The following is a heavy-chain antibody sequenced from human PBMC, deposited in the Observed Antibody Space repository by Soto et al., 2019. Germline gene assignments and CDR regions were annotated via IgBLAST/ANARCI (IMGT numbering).Heavy chain of an antibody. V-gene: IGHV3-48*02. CDR3: ARDPTSDYGEWLSAFDI. CDR1: GFTFSSYS. Sequence: EVQLVESGGGLVQPGGSLRLSCAASGFTFSSYSMNWVRQAPGKGLEWVSYISSSSSTIYYADSVKGRFTISRDNAKNSLYLQMNSLRDEDTVVYYCARDPTSDYGEWLSAFDIWGQGTMVTVSS. CDR2: ISSSSSTI. D-gene: IGHD4-17*01. J-gene: IGHJ3*02.